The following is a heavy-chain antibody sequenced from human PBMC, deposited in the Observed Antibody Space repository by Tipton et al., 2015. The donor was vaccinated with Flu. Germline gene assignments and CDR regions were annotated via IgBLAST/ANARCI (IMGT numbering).Heavy chain of an antibody. D-gene: IGHD3-10*01. CDR2: IYYSGST. CDR1: GGSISSYY. V-gene: IGHV4-59*01. Sequence: TLSLTCTVSGGSISSYYWSWIRQPPGKGLEWIGYIYYSGSTNYNPSLKSRVTISVDTSKNQFSLKLSSVTAADTAVYYCARVVRGVIDYWGQGTLVTVSS. CDR3: ARVVRGVIDY. J-gene: IGHJ4*02.